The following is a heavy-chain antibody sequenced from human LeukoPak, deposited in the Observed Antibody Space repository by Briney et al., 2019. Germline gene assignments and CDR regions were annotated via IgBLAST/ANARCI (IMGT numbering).Heavy chain of an antibody. V-gene: IGHV1-18*01. J-gene: IGHJ4*02. CDR2: ISAYSTYNGNT. CDR1: GYTFTSYG. Sequence: ASAKVSCKASGYTFTSYGISWVRQAPGQGPEWMGWISAYSTYNGNTNYAQKFQGRVTMTTDTSTSTAYMELRSLRSDDTAVYYCTRDLGQWLLQGIFFDYWGQGTLVTVSS. D-gene: IGHD5-12*01. CDR3: TRDLGQWLLQGIFFDY.